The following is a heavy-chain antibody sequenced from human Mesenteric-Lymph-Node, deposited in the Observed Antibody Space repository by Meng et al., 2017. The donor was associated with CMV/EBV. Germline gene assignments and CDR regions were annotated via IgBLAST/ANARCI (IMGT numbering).Heavy chain of an antibody. CDR2: IYSFGTT. J-gene: IGHJ4*02. Sequence: GGSLRLSCAASGFIVSNNYMGWVRQAPGLGLEWVSIIYSFGTTYYADSVKGRFTISRDNSENMVYLQMNRLRHEDTAIYYCARDLSGFTSGWLSYLDYWGRGTLVTVSS. D-gene: IGHD6-19*01. CDR3: ARDLSGFTSGWLSYLDY. CDR1: GFIVSNNY. V-gene: IGHV3-66*03.